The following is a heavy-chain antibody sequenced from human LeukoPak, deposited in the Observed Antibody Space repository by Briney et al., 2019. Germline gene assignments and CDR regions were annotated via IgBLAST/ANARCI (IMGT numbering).Heavy chain of an antibody. CDR3: ARGGAVGATFFDY. CDR2: ISAYNGNT. Sequence: ASVKVSCKASGYTFTSYGISWVRQAPGQGLEWMGWISAYNGNTNYAQKFQGRVTITTDESTSTAYMELSSLRSEDTAVYYCARGGAVGATFFDYWGQGTLVTVSS. D-gene: IGHD1-26*01. J-gene: IGHJ4*02. V-gene: IGHV1-18*01. CDR1: GYTFTSYG.